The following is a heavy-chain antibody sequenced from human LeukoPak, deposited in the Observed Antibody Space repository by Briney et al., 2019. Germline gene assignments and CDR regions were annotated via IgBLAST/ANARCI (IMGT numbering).Heavy chain of an antibody. CDR2: ISSSSSTI. J-gene: IGHJ4*02. D-gene: IGHD2-2*01. V-gene: IGHV3-48*04. CDR3: ARVGYCSSTSCYGGDY. Sequence: PGGSLRLSCAASGFTFSSYSMNWVRQAPGKGLEGVSYISSSSSTIYYADSVKGRFTISRDNAKNSLYLQMNSLRAEDTAVYYCARVGYCSSTSCYGGDYWGQGTLVTVSS. CDR1: GFTFSSYS.